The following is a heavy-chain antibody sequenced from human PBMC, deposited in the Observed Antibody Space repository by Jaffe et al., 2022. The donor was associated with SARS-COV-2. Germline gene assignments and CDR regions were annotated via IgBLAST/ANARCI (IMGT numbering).Heavy chain of an antibody. D-gene: IGHD1-7*01. Sequence: QLQLQESGPGLVKPSETLALTCIVSGGYIDTSTYYWGWLRQPPGKGLDWIGSIYYSGSTSYNPSLQSRVTISLDTSKNQFSLKLSSVTAADTAVYYCARHVSGTSLYDAFDVWAQGTMVTVSS. V-gene: IGHV4-39*01. CDR3: ARHVSGTSLYDAFDV. CDR2: IYYSGST. J-gene: IGHJ3*01. CDR1: GGYIDTSTYY.